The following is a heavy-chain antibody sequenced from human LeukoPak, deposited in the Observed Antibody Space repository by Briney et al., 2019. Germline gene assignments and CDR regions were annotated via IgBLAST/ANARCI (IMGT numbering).Heavy chain of an antibody. CDR3: AKRQYREFDY. D-gene: IGHD5-18*01. CDR1: GFTFSGYA. J-gene: IGHJ4*02. Sequence: GGSLRLSCAASGFTFSGYAMSWVRQAPGKGLEWVSAISGSGGSTYYADSVKGRFTISRDNSRNTLYLQMNSLRAEDTAVYYCAKRQYREFDYWGQGTLVTVSS. V-gene: IGHV3-23*01. CDR2: ISGSGGST.